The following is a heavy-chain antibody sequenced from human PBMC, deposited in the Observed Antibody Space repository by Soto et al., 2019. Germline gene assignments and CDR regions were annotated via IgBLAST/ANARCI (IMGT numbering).Heavy chain of an antibody. D-gene: IGHD1-1*01. V-gene: IGHV3-64*01. J-gene: IGHJ4*02. CDR2: IKSNGVAT. Sequence: DVRLVESGGGLVQPGGSLRLSCEASGFTFSTYTMHWVRQAPGKGLESVSAIKSNGVATYYANSVKGRFTISRDDSRNTLYLQMGSLRAEDMGVYYCEREGEPGTADSWGQGTQVTVSS. CDR3: EREGEPGTADS. CDR1: GFTFSTYT.